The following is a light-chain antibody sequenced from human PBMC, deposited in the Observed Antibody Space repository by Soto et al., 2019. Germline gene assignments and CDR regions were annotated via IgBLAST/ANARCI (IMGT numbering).Light chain of an antibody. V-gene: IGKV1-13*02. J-gene: IGKJ4*01. CDR1: QVIYSA. CDR3: QQFYSSPLT. Sequence: AIQLTQSPSSLTVSVGDRVTITCRASQVIYSAVAWYQQRPGKAPKLLIYDASTLETGVPSRFSGSGSGTDFTLTVSSLQPEDVAVYYCQQFYSSPLTFGGGTKVGIK. CDR2: DAS.